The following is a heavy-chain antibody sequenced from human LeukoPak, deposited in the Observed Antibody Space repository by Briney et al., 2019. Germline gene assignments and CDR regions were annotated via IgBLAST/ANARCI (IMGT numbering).Heavy chain of an antibody. V-gene: IGHV3-23*01. Sequence: GGSLRLSCAASGFTFSSYAMSWVRQAPGKGLEWVSAISGSGGSTYYADSVKGWFTISRDNSKNTLYLQMNSLRAEDTAVYYCAKELWVMIVVAVTFDYWGQGTLVTVSS. CDR2: ISGSGGST. J-gene: IGHJ4*02. CDR3: AKELWVMIVVAVTFDY. D-gene: IGHD3-22*01. CDR1: GFTFSSYA.